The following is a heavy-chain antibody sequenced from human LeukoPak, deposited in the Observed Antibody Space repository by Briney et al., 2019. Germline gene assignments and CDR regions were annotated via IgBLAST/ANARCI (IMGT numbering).Heavy chain of an antibody. CDR2: IYHSGST. J-gene: IGHJ6*02. CDR1: GGSISSGGYY. CDR3: ARDLMVVTATSSMDYYYGMDV. Sequence: PSETLSLTCTVSGGSISSGGYYWSWIRQPPGKGLEWIGYIYHSGSTYYNPSLKSRVTISVDRSKNQFSLKLSSVTAADTAVYYCARDLMVVTATSSMDYYYGMDVWGQGTTVTVSS. V-gene: IGHV4-30-2*01. D-gene: IGHD2-21*02.